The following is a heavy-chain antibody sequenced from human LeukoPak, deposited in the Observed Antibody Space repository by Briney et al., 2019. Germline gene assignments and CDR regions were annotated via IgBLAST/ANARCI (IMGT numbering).Heavy chain of an antibody. D-gene: IGHD3-3*01. J-gene: IGHJ4*02. CDR2: INSDGSST. CDR1: GFTFSSYW. Sequence: GRSLRLSCAASGFTFSSYWMHWVRQAPGKGLVWVSRINSDGSSTSYADSVKGRFTISRDNAKNTLYLQMNSLRAEDTAVYYCAREYYDFWSGYPYYFDYWGQGTLVTVSS. V-gene: IGHV3-74*01. CDR3: AREYYDFWSGYPYYFDY.